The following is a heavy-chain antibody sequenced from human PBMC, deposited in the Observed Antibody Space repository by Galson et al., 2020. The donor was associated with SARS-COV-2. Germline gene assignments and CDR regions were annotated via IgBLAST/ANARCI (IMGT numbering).Heavy chain of an antibody. CDR3: ASTSSGWEPWYFDL. J-gene: IGHJ2*01. Sequence: GESLNISCKGSGYSITSYWIGWVRQMPGKGLAWMGIIYPGDSDTRYSPSFQGQVTISADKSISTAYLQWSSLKASDTAMYYCASTSSGWEPWYFDLWGRGTLVTVSS. CDR2: IYPGDSDT. D-gene: IGHD6-19*01. V-gene: IGHV5-51*01. CDR1: GYSITSYW.